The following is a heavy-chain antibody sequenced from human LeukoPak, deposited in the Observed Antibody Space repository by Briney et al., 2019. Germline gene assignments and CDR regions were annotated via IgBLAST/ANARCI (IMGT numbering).Heavy chain of an antibody. CDR1: GGSISNFY. CDR3: ARSIAVAGTAAGWNNWFDP. D-gene: IGHD6-19*01. J-gene: IGHJ5*02. Sequence: PSETLSLTCTVFGGSISNFYWSWVRQSPGKGLEWIGYIHDSGSTNFNPSLKSRVTISVDTSKNQFSLKLSSVTAADTAVYYCARSIAVAGTAAGWNNWFDPWGQGTLVTVSS. V-gene: IGHV4-59*12. CDR2: IHDSGST.